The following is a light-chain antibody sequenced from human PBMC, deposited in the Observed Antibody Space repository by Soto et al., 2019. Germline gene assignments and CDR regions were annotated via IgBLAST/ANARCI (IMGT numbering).Light chain of an antibody. CDR1: SSDVGGYDY. J-gene: IGLJ3*02. CDR2: EVN. V-gene: IGLV2-14*01. CDR3: RSYTTSSTLG. Sequence: QSVLTQPASVSGSPGQSITVSCTGTSSDVGGYDYVSWYQQHPGQAPKVMIYEVNNRPSGVSNRFSGSKSGNTASLTISGLQAEDEDDYYCRSYTTSSTLGFGGVN.